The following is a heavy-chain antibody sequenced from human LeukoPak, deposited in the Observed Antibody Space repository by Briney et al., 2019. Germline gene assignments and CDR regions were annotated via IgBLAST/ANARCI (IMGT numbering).Heavy chain of an antibody. CDR2: IYYSGST. CDR1: GGSIISYY. Sequence: SETLSLTCTVSGGSIISYYWSWIRQPPGKGLEWIGYIYYSGSTNYNPSLKSRVTISVDTSKNQISLKLSSVAAADTAVYYCARGGSGTYLSHLRFDYWGQGTLVTVSS. J-gene: IGHJ4*02. V-gene: IGHV4-59*01. D-gene: IGHD3-10*01. CDR3: ARGGSGTYLSHLRFDY.